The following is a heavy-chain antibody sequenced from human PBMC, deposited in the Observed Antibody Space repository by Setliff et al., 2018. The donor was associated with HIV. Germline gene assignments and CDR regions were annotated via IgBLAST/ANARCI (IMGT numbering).Heavy chain of an antibody. CDR1: GGSITSYH. V-gene: IGHV4-4*08. D-gene: IGHD3-3*01. CDR3: ARSKTFYDFWGGYYTHGAFKI. Sequence: SETLSLTCSVSGGSITSYHWSWIRQSPGKGLEWIGYIYKSGATNYKSSLKSRVTISADPSKNQFSLNLTSVTAADTAVYYCARSKTFYDFWGGYYTHGAFKIWGLGTMVTVSS. CDR2: IYKSGAT. J-gene: IGHJ3*02.